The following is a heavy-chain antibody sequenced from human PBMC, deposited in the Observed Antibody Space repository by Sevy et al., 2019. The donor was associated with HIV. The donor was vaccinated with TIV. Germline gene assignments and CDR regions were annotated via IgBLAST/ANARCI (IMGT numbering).Heavy chain of an antibody. V-gene: IGHV3-9*01. CDR1: GFPFNDHA. J-gene: IGHJ6*02. Sequence: GGSLRLSCAASGFPFNDHAMLWVRQVPGKGLEWVSGISWNSRNIGYADSVKGRFTISRDNARHFVYLEMNSLRPEDTAFYYCAKDINRGCDGVNCYSYYYYFYGLDVWGQRTTVTVSS. D-gene: IGHD2-21*01. CDR3: AKDINRGCDGVNCYSYYYYFYGLDV. CDR2: ISWNSRNI.